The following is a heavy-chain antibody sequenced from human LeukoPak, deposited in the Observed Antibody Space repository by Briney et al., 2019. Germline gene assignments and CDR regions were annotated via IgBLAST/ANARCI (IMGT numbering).Heavy chain of an antibody. CDR1: GGTFSSYA. D-gene: IGHD4-17*01. CDR3: ATQVTTVPEKVNFRNWGYGMDV. J-gene: IGHJ6*02. Sequence: SVKVSCKASGGTFSSYAISWVRQAPGQGLEWMGRIIPIFGTANYAQKFQGRVTITADKSTSTAYMELSSLRSEDTAVYYCATQVTTVPEKVNFRNWGYGMDVWGQGTTVTVSS. V-gene: IGHV1-69*06. CDR2: IIPIFGTA.